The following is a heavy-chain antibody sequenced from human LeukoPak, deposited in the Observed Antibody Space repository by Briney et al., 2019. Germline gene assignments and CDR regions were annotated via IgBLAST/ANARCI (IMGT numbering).Heavy chain of an antibody. D-gene: IGHD1-7*01. CDR1: GFTFSSYG. CDR3: ARGLELRRYFDC. V-gene: IGHV3-33*01. J-gene: IGHJ4*02. CDR2: IWYDGSNK. Sequence: GRSLRLSCAASGFTFSSYGMHWVRQAPGKGLEWVAVIWYDGSNKYYADSVKGRFTISRDNSKNTLYLQMNSLRAEDTAVYYCARGLELRRYFDCWGQGTLVTVSS.